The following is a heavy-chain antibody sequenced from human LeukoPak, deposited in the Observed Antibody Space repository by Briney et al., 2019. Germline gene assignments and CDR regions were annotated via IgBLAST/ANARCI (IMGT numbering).Heavy chain of an antibody. CDR2: IRNKANSYGT. D-gene: IGHD1-26*01. CDR1: GFIFSGSA. CDR3: GSPHIRGATNFDY. J-gene: IGHJ4*02. Sequence: GGSLKLSCEASGFIFSGSAIHWVRQASGRGLEWVGRIRNKANSYGTAYAASVKGRFTISRDDSKNTAYLQMNSLRTDDTAVYYCGSPHIRGATNFDYWGQGPLVTVPS. V-gene: IGHV3-73*01.